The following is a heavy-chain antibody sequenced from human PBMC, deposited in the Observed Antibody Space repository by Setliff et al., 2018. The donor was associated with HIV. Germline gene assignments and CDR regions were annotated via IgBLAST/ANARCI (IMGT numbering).Heavy chain of an antibody. J-gene: IGHJ6*02. CDR3: ARIFGDQGYYYGMDV. CDR2: VYSTGSI. Sequence: SETLSLTCTVSGDSVSSRSYYWSWIRQPPGKGLEWIGFVYSTGSINYSPSFRGRLTISLDTSENQFSLKLSSVIAADTAVYYCARIFGDQGYYYGMDVWGQGSTVTVSS. D-gene: IGHD3-3*01. V-gene: IGHV4-61*01. CDR1: GDSVSSRSYY.